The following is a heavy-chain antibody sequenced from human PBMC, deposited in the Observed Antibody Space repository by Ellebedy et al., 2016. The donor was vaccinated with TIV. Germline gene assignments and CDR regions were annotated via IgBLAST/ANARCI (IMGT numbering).Heavy chain of an antibody. CDR2: IKYDLSQT. CDR1: GFTFSSYW. CDR3: ARGPAGYNAGKHVF. V-gene: IGHV3-7*01. Sequence: GESLKISCAASGFTFSSYWMSWVRQAPGEGLEWVANIKYDLSQTYYLDSVKGRFTISRDNAKNSLYLHMNSLRAEDTALYYCARGPAGYNAGKHVFWGQGTLVVVSS. J-gene: IGHJ4*02. D-gene: IGHD1-14*01.